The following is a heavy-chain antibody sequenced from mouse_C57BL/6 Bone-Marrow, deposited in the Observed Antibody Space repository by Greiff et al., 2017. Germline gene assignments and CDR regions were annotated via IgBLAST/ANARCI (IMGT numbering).Heavy chain of an antibody. CDR1: GYTFTSYW. CDR3: SRSGDYFDY. CDR2: IDPSDGET. Sequence: QVQLQQPGAELVRPGSSVKLSCKASGYTFTSYWMHWVKQRPIQGLEWIGNIDPSDGETNYNQKFKDKATLTVDKSSSTAYMQLSSLTSEDSAVYYCSRSGDYFDYWGQGTTLTVSS. V-gene: IGHV1-52*01. J-gene: IGHJ2*01.